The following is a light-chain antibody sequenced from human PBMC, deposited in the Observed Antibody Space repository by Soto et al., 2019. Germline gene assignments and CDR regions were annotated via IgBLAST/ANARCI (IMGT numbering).Light chain of an antibody. Sequence: QSVLTQPASVSGSPGQSVTISCTGPRSDIGDSNFISWYQHSPGKAPRLLIYEVNNRPSGVSKRFSGSKAGNTASLTISGLLDDDEADYYCNSYTSSNTLYVFGTGTKVTVL. J-gene: IGLJ1*01. CDR2: EVN. V-gene: IGLV2-14*01. CDR3: NSYTSSNTLYV. CDR1: RSDIGDSNF.